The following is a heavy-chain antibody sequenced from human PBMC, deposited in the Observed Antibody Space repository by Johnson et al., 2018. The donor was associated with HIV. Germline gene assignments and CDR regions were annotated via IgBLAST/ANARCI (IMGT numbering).Heavy chain of an antibody. CDR1: GFSFDDFG. CDR3: ARVGANFDAFDI. Sequence: EQLVESGGGVVRPGGSLRLSCAASGFSFDDFGMSWVRQAPGKGLEWVSGINWNGGTTDYADSVKGRFTISRDNAKNSLYLQMNSLRAEDTALYYCARVGANFDAFDIWGQGTMVTVSS. CDR2: INWNGGTT. J-gene: IGHJ3*02. V-gene: IGHV3-20*04. D-gene: IGHD4/OR15-4a*01.